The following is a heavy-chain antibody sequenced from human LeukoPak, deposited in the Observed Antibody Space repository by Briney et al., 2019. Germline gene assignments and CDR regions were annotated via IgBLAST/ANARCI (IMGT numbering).Heavy chain of an antibody. V-gene: IGHV4-34*01. CDR1: GVSFDDYY. CDR3: TRMTTGHDY. D-gene: IGHD4-17*01. CDR2: INHSGYT. J-gene: IGHJ4*02. Sequence: SETLSLTCAVSGVSFDDYYWAWVRQTPGKGLEWIGEINHSGYTNDSPSLKSRVALSIDTSKKQFSLNLRSVTVADAGIYYCTRMTTGHDYWGQGTLVTVSS.